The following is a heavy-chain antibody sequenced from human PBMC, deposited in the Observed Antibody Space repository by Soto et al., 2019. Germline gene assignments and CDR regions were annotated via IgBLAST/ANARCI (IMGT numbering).Heavy chain of an antibody. V-gene: IGHV4-59*08. Sequence: SETLSLTCTVSGDSISAYSWSWVRQPPGKGLEWIGNIHYNGNTKYNPSLKSRVTVSVDTSKNQFSLKLTSVTAADTAVYFCVSHRNYIVVSGSFFDYWSQGTLVTVSS. D-gene: IGHD6-19*01. CDR2: IHYNGNT. CDR3: VSHRNYIVVSGSFFDY. J-gene: IGHJ4*02. CDR1: GDSISAYS.